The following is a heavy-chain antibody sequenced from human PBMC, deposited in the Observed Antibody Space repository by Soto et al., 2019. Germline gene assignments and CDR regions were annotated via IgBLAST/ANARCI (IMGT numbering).Heavy chain of an antibody. Sequence: GGSLRLSCAASGFTFSSYSMNWVRQAPGKGLEWVSYISSSSSTIYYADSVKGRFTISRDNAKNSLYLQMNSLRDEDTAVYYCASHTKLELLYYYYGMDVWGQGTTVTVSS. J-gene: IGHJ6*02. CDR3: ASHTKLELLYYYYGMDV. D-gene: IGHD1-7*01. CDR2: ISSSSSTI. CDR1: GFTFSSYS. V-gene: IGHV3-48*02.